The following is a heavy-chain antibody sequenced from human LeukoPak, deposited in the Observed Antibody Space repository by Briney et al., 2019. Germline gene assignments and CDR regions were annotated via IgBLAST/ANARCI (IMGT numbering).Heavy chain of an antibody. CDR2: ISTYNGNT. CDR1: GYTFTSYG. J-gene: IGHJ6*02. CDR3: ARDPGYSSGWTHSYCGMDV. D-gene: IGHD6-19*01. Sequence: EASVKVSCKASGYTFTSYGISWVRQAPGQGLQWMGWISTYNGNTNYAQKLQGRVTMTTDTSTGTAYMELRSLRSDDTAVYYCARDPGYSSGWTHSYCGMDVWGQGTTVTVSS. V-gene: IGHV1-18*01.